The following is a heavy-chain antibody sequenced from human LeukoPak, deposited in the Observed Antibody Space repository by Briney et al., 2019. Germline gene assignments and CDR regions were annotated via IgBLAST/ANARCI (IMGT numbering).Heavy chain of an antibody. D-gene: IGHD6-19*01. Sequence: PSQTLSLTCTVSGGSISSGSYYWSWLRQPAGKGLEWIGRIYTSGSTNYNPSLKSRVTISVDTSKNQFSLKLSSVTAADTAVYYCARDRGQWLVDWYFDLWGRGTLVTVSS. CDR1: GGSISSGSYY. V-gene: IGHV4-61*02. J-gene: IGHJ2*01. CDR3: ARDRGQWLVDWYFDL. CDR2: IYTSGST.